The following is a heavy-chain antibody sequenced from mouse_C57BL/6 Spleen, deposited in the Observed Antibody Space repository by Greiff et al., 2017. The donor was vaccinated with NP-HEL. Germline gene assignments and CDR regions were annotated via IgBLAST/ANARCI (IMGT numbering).Heavy chain of an antibody. V-gene: IGHV1-15*01. CDR3: TRWYYYGSSYVFDY. CDR1: GYTFTDYE. J-gene: IGHJ2*01. Sequence: QVQLQQSGAELVRPGASVTLSCKASGYTFTDYEMHWVKQTPVHGLEWIGAIDPETGGTAYNQTFKGKAILTADKSSSTAYMELRSLTSEDSAVYYCTRWYYYGSSYVFDYWGQGTTLTVSS. D-gene: IGHD1-1*01. CDR2: IDPETGGT.